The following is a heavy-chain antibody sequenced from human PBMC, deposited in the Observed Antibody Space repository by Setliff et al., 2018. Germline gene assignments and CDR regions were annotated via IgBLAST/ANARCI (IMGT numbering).Heavy chain of an antibody. J-gene: IGHJ4*02. CDR2: ISNSSSSYT. CDR3: ASYSYYDSSSYYSGFSYY. D-gene: IGHD3-22*01. V-gene: IGHV3-11*06. Sequence: SLKISCTASGFTFSNAWMTWVRQAPGKGLEWVSYISNSSSSYTNYADSVKGRFTISRDNAKNSLYLQMTSLRAEDTAVYYCASYSYYDSSSYYSGFSYYWGQGTLVTVSS. CDR1: GFTFSNAW.